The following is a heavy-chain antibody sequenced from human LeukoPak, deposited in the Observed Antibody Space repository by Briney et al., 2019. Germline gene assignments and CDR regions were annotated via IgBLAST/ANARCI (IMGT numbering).Heavy chain of an antibody. CDR2: ISSTGTTI. D-gene: IGHD6-13*01. J-gene: IGHJ4*02. CDR1: GFTFSSYE. Sequence: GGSLRLSCSASGFTFSSYEMNWVRQAPGKGLEWVSYISSTGTTIYYADSVSGQFTISRDNAENSLYLQMNSLRAEDTAVYYCARGGGYISSWSYFDYWGQGTLVTVSS. V-gene: IGHV3-48*03. CDR3: ARGGGYISSWSYFDY.